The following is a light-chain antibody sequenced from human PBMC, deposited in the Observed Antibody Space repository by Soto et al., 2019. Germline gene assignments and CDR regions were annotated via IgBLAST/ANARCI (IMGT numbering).Light chain of an antibody. V-gene: IGKV3-20*01. CDR3: QQYGRAPVT. J-gene: IGKJ4*01. CDR1: ESVRVNS. CDR2: GAS. Sequence: ENVLTQSPGTLSLSPGETLTLSCRASESVRVNSFAWYHQRPGQAPRLLIHGASNRATDVPERFSDSGSGTDFALTVSRVEPEDLGVYFGQQYGRAPVTFRAGTMVEIK.